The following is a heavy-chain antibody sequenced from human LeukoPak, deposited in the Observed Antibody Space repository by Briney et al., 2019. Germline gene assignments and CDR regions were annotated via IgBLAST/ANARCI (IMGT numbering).Heavy chain of an antibody. D-gene: IGHD1-26*01. Sequence: SGGSLRLSCAASGFTFSSYGMNWVRQAPGKGLEWVSSISSRSSYIYYADSVKGRFTISRDNAKNSLYLQMNSLRAEDTALYYCARSPSGSYAYYFDFWGQGTLVTVSS. V-gene: IGHV3-21*01. CDR2: ISSRSSYI. CDR1: GFTFSSYG. J-gene: IGHJ4*02. CDR3: ARSPSGSYAYYFDF.